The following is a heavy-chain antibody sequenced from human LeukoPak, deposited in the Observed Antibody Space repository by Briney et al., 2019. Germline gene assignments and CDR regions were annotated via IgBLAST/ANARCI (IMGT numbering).Heavy chain of an antibody. CDR2: IKQDGSEK. V-gene: IGHV3-7*01. Sequence: GGSLRFSCAASGFTFSSYWMSWVRQAPGKGLEWVANIKQDGSEKYYVDSVKGRFTISRDNAKNSLYLQMNSLRAEDTAVYYCARAKVTYYDFWSGYTYYYYMDVWGKGTTVTVSS. CDR1: GFTFSSYW. J-gene: IGHJ6*03. D-gene: IGHD3-3*01. CDR3: ARAKVTYYDFWSGYTYYYYMDV.